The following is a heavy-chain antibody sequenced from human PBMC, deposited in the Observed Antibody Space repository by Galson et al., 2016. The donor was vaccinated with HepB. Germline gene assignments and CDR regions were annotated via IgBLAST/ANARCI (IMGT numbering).Heavy chain of an antibody. CDR1: GHTFIELS. CDR2: FDPEDGET. Sequence: SVKVSCKVSGHTFIELSMHWVRQAPGKGLEWMGGFDPEDGETIYAQKFQGRVTMTEDTATDTAYMELSTLRSEDTAVYYCLTGDYGGNSEYASGMDVWGQGTTVTVSS. J-gene: IGHJ6*02. CDR3: LTGDYGGNSEYASGMDV. D-gene: IGHD4-23*01. V-gene: IGHV1-24*01.